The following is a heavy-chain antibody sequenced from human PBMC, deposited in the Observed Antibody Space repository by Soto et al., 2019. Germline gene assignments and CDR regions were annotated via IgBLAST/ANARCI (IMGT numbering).Heavy chain of an antibody. CDR2: ISSSGSTI. V-gene: IGHV3-48*03. CDR3: ARDANPLYRYCSSTSCYTGAWYFDL. CDR1: GFTFSSYE. D-gene: IGHD2-2*02. J-gene: IGHJ2*01. Sequence: AGGSLRLSCAASGFTFSSYEMNWVRQAPGKGLEWVSYISSSGSTIYYADSVKGRFTISRDNAKNSLYLQMNSLRAEDTAVYYCARDANPLYRYCSSTSCYTGAWYFDLWGRGTLVTVSS.